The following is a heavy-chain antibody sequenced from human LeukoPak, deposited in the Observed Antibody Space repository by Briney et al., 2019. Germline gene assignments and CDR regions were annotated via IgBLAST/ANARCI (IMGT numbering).Heavy chain of an antibody. Sequence: SETLSLTCTVSGGSISSYYWSWIRQPPGKGLEWIGYIYYSGSSNYNPSLKSRVTISVDTSKNQFSLKLSSVTAADTAVYYCARATLRPLYLDYWGQGTLVTVSS. CDR3: ARATLRPLYLDY. CDR1: GGSISSYY. V-gene: IGHV4-59*01. CDR2: IYYSGSS. D-gene: IGHD3-16*01. J-gene: IGHJ4*02.